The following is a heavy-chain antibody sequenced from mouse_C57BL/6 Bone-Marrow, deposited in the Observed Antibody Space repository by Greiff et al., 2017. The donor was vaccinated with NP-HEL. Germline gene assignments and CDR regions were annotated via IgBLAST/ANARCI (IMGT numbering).Heavy chain of an antibody. CDR2: IDPENGDT. CDR3: TDYGSSYGFDY. CDR1: GFNIKDDY. Sequence: EVHLVESGAELVRPGASVKLSCTASGFNIKDDYMHWVKQRPEQGLEWIGWIDPENGDTEYASKFQGKATITADTSSNTAYLQLSSLTSEDTAVYYCTDYGSSYGFDYWGQGTTLTVSS. J-gene: IGHJ2*01. D-gene: IGHD1-1*01. V-gene: IGHV14-4*01.